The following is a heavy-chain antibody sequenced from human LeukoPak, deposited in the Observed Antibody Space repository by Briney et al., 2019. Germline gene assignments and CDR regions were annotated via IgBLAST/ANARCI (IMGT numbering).Heavy chain of an antibody. CDR1: GYTFTGYY. Sequence: ASVKVSCKASGYTFTGYYMHWVRQAPGQGLEWMGWINPNSGGTNYAQKFQGRFTMTRDTSISTAYMELSRLRSDDTAVYYCARDTDPYGDYRLGDYWGQGTLVTVSS. D-gene: IGHD4-17*01. J-gene: IGHJ4*02. CDR2: INPNSGGT. V-gene: IGHV1-2*02. CDR3: ARDTDPYGDYRLGDY.